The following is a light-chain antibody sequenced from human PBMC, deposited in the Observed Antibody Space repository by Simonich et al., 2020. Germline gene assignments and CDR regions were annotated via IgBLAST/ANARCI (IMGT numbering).Light chain of an antibody. CDR3: QQYYSTPPYT. J-gene: IGKJ2*01. CDR2: WAS. Sequence: DIVMTQSPDSLAVSLGERATINCKSSQSVLYSSTNKNYLAWYQQKPGQPPKLLIYWASTREPGVPDRFSGSGSGADFTLTISSLQAEDVAVYYCQQYYSTPPYTFGQGTKLEIK. V-gene: IGKV4-1*01. CDR1: QSVLYSSTNKNY.